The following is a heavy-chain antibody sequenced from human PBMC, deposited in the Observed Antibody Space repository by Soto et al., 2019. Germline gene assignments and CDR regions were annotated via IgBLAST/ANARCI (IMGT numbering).Heavy chain of an antibody. V-gene: IGHV5-51*01. Sequence: PGESLKISCKGSGYSFTSYWIAWVRQMPGKGLEWMGIIYPGDSDTRYSPSFQGQVTISVDKSISTAYLQWGSLKASDTAIYYCARQDGLAQYYLDSWGQGTLVTVSS. D-gene: IGHD4-17*01. CDR3: ARQDGLAQYYLDS. CDR2: IYPGDSDT. J-gene: IGHJ4*02. CDR1: GYSFTSYW.